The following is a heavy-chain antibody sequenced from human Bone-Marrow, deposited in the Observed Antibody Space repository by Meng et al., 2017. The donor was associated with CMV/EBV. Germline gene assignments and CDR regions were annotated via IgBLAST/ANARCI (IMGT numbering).Heavy chain of an antibody. CDR1: GFTFSDYY. V-gene: IGHV3-11*04. J-gene: IGHJ5*02. D-gene: IGHD2/OR15-2a*01. CDR3: ARDGPQYSPTSGWFHP. Sequence: GESLKISCAASGFTFSDYYMSWIRQAPGKGLEWVSYISSSGSTIYYADSVKGRFTISRDNAKNSLHLQMNNLRAEDTGVYYCARDGPQYSPTSGWFHPWGQGTLVTVSS. CDR2: ISSSGSTI.